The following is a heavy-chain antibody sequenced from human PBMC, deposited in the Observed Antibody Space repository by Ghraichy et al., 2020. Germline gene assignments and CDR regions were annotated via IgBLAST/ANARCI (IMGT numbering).Heavy chain of an antibody. D-gene: IGHD5-12*01. CDR3: ARVTGYGGLN. CDR1: GGSISSYY. V-gene: IGHV4-4*07. Sequence: ESLNISCTVSGGSISSYYWSWIRQPAGKGLEWIGRIYTSGSTNYNPSLKSRVTMSVDTSKNQFSLKLSSVTAADTAVYYCARVTGYGGLNWGQGTLVTVSS. CDR2: IYTSGST. J-gene: IGHJ4*02.